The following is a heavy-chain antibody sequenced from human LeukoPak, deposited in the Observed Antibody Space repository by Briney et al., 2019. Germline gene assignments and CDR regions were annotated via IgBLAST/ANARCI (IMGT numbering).Heavy chain of an antibody. D-gene: IGHD6-19*01. V-gene: IGHV5-51*01. Sequence: GESLKISCKGSGYSFTSYWIGWVRQMPGKGLEWMGIIYPGDSDTRYSPSFQGQVTISADKSISTAYLQWSSLKASDTAMYYCAXXQRDSSGWPTVFDYWGQGTLVTVSS. CDR1: GYSFTSYW. CDR3: AXXQRDSSGWPTVFDY. CDR2: IYPGDSDT. J-gene: IGHJ4*02.